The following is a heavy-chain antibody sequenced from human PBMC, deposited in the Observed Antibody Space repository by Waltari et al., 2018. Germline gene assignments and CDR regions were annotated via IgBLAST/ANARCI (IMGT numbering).Heavy chain of an antibody. CDR2: IYPGDSDT. V-gene: IGHV5-51*01. J-gene: IGHJ2*01. D-gene: IGHD6-19*01. Sequence: EVQLVQSGAAVKKPGESLKISCTGSGYRFTSHWIGWVRQLPGKGLEWMGIIYPGDSDTRYSPSFQGQVTISADKSISTAYLQWSSLKASDTAMYYCARRIAVAGTTGYWYFDLWGRGTLVTVSS. CDR1: GYRFTSHW. CDR3: ARRIAVAGTTGYWYFDL.